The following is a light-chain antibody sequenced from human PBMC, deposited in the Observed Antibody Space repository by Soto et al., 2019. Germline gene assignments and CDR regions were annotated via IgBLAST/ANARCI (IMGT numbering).Light chain of an antibody. V-gene: IGKV3-20*01. CDR1: QSVSSSY. CDR3: QQSGSSLT. Sequence: EIVLTHSPCTLSLXXGERATLSCRASQSVSSSYLAWYQQKPGQAPRLLIYGASSRATGIPDRFSGSGSGTDFTLTISRLEPEDFAVYYCQQSGSSLTFAPGTKVDIK. J-gene: IGKJ3*01. CDR2: GAS.